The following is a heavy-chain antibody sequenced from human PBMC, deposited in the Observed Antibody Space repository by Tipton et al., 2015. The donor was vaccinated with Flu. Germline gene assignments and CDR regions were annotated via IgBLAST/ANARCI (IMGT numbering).Heavy chain of an antibody. D-gene: IGHD3-16*01. CDR2: ISYDRSEK. Sequence: EASGFSFSNSDMHWVRQAPGKGLEWVAYISYDRSEKLYSDSVKGRFTISRDNSKNTLYLQMNSLRPEDSAVYYCAKVRESYYFDDWGQGTRVTVSS. J-gene: IGHJ4*02. CDR1: GFSFSNSD. CDR3: AKVRESYYFDD. V-gene: IGHV3-30*18.